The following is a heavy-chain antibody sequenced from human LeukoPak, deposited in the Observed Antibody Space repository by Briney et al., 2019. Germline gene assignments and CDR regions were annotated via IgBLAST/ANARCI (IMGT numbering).Heavy chain of an antibody. CDR1: GFTFSSYA. Sequence: GGSLRLSCAASGFTFSSYAMHWVRQAPGKGLEWVSYISSSGSTIYYADSVKGRFTISRDNAKNTLYLQMNSLRAEDTAVYYCARVRWGGLYYFDYWGQGTLVTVSS. CDR2: ISSSGSTI. V-gene: IGHV3-48*04. J-gene: IGHJ4*02. D-gene: IGHD3-16*01. CDR3: ARVRWGGLYYFDY.